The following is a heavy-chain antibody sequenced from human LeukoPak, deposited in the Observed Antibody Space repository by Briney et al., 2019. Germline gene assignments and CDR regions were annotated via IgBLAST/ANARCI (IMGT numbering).Heavy chain of an antibody. J-gene: IGHJ4*02. CDR2: ISAYNGNT. Sequence: ASVKVSCKASGYTFTSYGISWVRQAPGQGLEWMGWISAYNGNTNSAQKLQGRVTMTTDTSTSTAYMELRSLRSDDTAVYYCARVRGIGYCSSTSCYFFDYWGQGTLVTVSS. V-gene: IGHV1-18*01. CDR3: ARVRGIGYCSSTSCYFFDY. D-gene: IGHD2-2*01. CDR1: GYTFTSYG.